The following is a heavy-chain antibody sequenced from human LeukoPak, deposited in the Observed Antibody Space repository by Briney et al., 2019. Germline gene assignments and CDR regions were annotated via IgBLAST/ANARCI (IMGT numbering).Heavy chain of an antibody. V-gene: IGHV4-39*07. CDR2: IYFSGST. J-gene: IGHJ4*02. Sequence: SETLSLTCTVSGASISSSTYYWGWIRQPPGKGLEWIGSIYFSGSTYYNPSLKSRVTISVDTSKNQFSLKLSSVTAADTAVYYCARSIRGYSSGWYYFDYWGQGTLITVSS. CDR1: GASISSSTYY. D-gene: IGHD6-19*01. CDR3: ARSIRGYSSGWYYFDY.